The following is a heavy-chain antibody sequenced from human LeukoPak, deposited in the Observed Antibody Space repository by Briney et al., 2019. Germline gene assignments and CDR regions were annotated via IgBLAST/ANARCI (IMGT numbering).Heavy chain of an antibody. Sequence: ASVKVSCKASGYTFTGYYMHWVRQAPGQGLEWMGWINPNSGGTNYAQKFQGRVTMTRDTSISTAYMELSRLRSDDTAVYYCARVYHRITMIVVVIFDYWGQGTLVTVAS. D-gene: IGHD3-22*01. CDR1: GYTFTGYY. J-gene: IGHJ4*02. CDR2: INPNSGGT. V-gene: IGHV1-2*02. CDR3: ARVYHRITMIVVVIFDY.